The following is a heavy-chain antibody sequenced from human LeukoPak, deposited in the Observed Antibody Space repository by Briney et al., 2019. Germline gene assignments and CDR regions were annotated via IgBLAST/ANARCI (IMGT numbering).Heavy chain of an antibody. CDR3: ARGGNYYDFYETNWFDP. CDR1: GGSFSSYY. CDR2: IYYSGST. Sequence: SETLSLTCTVSGGSFSSYYWSWIRQPPGKGLEWIGYIYYSGSTDYNPSLKSRVTISVETSKNQFSLKLSSVTAADTAVYYCARGGNYYDFYETNWFDPWGQGTLVTVSS. J-gene: IGHJ5*02. V-gene: IGHV4-59*12. D-gene: IGHD3-22*01.